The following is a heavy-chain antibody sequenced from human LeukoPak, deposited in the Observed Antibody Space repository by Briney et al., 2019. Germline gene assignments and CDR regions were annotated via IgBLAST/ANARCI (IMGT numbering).Heavy chain of an antibody. V-gene: IGHV4-59*01. CDR2: IYYSGST. CDR1: GGSISSYY. CDR3: ARARGYSYGYPFDY. J-gene: IGHJ4*02. Sequence: PSETQSLTCTVSGGSISSYYWSWIRQPPGKGLEWIGYIYYSGSTNYNPSLKSRVTISVDTSKNQFSLKLSSVTAADTAVYYCARARGYSYGYPFDYWGQGTLVTVSS. D-gene: IGHD5-18*01.